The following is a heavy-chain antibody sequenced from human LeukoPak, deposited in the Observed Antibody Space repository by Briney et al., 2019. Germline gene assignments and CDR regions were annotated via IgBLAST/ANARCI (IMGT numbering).Heavy chain of an antibody. CDR1: GFTFSSYG. Sequence: GGSLRLSCAASGFTFSSYGMHWVRQAPGKGLEWVAVISYDGSNKYYADSVNGRFTISRDNSKNTLSLQMNSLRAEDTAVYHCAKSPSGRSRISRFDYWGQGILVTVSS. J-gene: IGHJ4*02. D-gene: IGHD1-26*01. V-gene: IGHV3-30*18. CDR2: ISYDGSNK. CDR3: AKSPSGRSRISRFDY.